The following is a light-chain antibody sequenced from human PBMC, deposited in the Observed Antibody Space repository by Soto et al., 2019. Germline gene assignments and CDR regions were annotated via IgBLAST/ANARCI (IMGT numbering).Light chain of an antibody. CDR1: SSDVGGYDY. CDR2: DVS. V-gene: IGLV2-14*03. Sequence: QSALTQPASVSGSPGQSITISCTGTSSDVGGYDYVSWYQQYPGKAPKLLIYDVSDRPSGVSMRFSGSKSGNTASLTISGLQAEDEADYYCSSYTSVSTLEVLFGGGTKLTV. J-gene: IGLJ2*01. CDR3: SSYTSVSTLEVL.